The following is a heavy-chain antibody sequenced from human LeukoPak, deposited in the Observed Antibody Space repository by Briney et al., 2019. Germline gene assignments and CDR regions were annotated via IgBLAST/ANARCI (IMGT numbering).Heavy chain of an antibody. Sequence: GGSLRLSCAASGFAFSRYSMNWVRQAPGKGLEWVSSISYSGPHMFYADSVRGRFTISRDNAENSLFLQMNSLRAEDTAVYYCARAKDGTNILDYWGQGTLVTVSS. CDR3: ARAKDGTNILDY. J-gene: IGHJ4*02. D-gene: IGHD5-24*01. CDR2: ISYSGPHM. V-gene: IGHV3-21*01. CDR1: GFAFSRYS.